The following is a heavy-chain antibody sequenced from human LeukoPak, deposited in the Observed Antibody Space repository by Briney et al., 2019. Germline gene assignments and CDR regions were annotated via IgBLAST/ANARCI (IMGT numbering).Heavy chain of an antibody. V-gene: IGHV4-34*01. CDR2: INHSGST. D-gene: IGHD1-1*01. CDR1: GGSFSGYY. Sequence: SETLSLTCAVYGGSFSGYYWSWIRQPPGKGLEWIGEINHSGSTNYNPSLKSRVIISVDTSKNQFSLKLSSVTAADTAVYYCARMPQHGDVRGKGTTVTVSS. CDR3: ARMPQHGDV. J-gene: IGHJ6*04.